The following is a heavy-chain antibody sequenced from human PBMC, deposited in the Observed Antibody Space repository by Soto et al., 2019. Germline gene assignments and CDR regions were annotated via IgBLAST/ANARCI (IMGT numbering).Heavy chain of an antibody. J-gene: IGHJ6*02. CDR3: ARDIEYYYDSSGNPPYGMDV. D-gene: IGHD3-22*01. Sequence: ASVKVSCKASGGTFSSYAISWVRQAPGQGLEWMGGIIPIFGTANYAQKFQGRVTITADESTSTAYMELSSLRSEDTAVYYCARDIEYYYDSSGNPPYGMDVWGQGTTVTVSS. CDR2: IIPIFGTA. CDR1: GGTFSSYA. V-gene: IGHV1-69*13.